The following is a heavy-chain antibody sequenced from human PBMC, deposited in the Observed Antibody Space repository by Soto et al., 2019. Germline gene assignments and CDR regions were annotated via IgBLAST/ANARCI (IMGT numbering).Heavy chain of an antibody. CDR2: IYLGGST. J-gene: IGHJ5*02. CDR1: GYSISSGYY. V-gene: IGHV4-38-2*01. Sequence: SETLSLTCAVSGYSISSGYYWGWLRQPPGKGLEWIGSIYLGGSTYYNPSLNSRVTLSIDMTNNHVSLILNSVTAADTAVYYCARVGPWVPYYYDSSPYTFENWFDPMGPGNPGHRLL. CDR3: ARVGPWVPYYYDSSPYTFENWFDP. D-gene: IGHD3-22*01.